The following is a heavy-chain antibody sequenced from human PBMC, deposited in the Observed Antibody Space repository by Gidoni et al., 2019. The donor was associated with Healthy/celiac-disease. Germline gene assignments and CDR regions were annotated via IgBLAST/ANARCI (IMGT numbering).Heavy chain of an antibody. Sequence: QVQLQQWGAGLLKPSETMSLTCAVYGGSFSGYYWSWIRQPPGKGLEWIGKINHSGSTNSNPSLKSRVTISVDTSKNQFSLKLSSVTAADPAVYYCARGRGSHYMDVWGKGTTVTVSS. D-gene: IGHD5-12*01. J-gene: IGHJ6*03. CDR3: ARGRGSHYMDV. CDR2: INHSGST. V-gene: IGHV4-34*01. CDR1: GGSFSGYY.